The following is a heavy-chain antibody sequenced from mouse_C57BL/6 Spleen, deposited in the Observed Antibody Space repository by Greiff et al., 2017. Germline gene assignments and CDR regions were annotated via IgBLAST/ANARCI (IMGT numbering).Heavy chain of an antibody. CDR2: INPNNGGT. CDR1: GYTFTDYY. CDR3: ARGGLYFDV. V-gene: IGHV1-26*01. Sequence: EVQLKQSGPELVKPGASVKISCKASGYTFTDYYMNWVKQSHGKSLEWIGDINPNNGGTSYNQKFKGKATLTVDKSSSTAYMELRSLTSEDSAVYYCARGGLYFDVWGTGTTVTVSS. J-gene: IGHJ1*03.